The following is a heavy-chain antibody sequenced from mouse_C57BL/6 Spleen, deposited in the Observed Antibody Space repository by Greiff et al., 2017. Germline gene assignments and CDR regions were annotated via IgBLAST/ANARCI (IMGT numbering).Heavy chain of an antibody. CDR1: GFNIKDYY. Sequence: DVHLVESGAELVKPGASVKLSCTASGFNIKDYYMHWVKQRTEQGLEWIGRIDPEDGETKYAPKFQGKATITADTSSNTAYLQLSSLTSEDTAVYYCAPYYYGSSPHYFDYWGQGTTLTVSS. CDR2: IDPEDGET. D-gene: IGHD1-1*01. CDR3: APYYYGSSPHYFDY. V-gene: IGHV14-2*01. J-gene: IGHJ2*01.